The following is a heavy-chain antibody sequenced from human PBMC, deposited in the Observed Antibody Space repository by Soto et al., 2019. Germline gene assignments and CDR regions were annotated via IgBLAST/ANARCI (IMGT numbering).Heavy chain of an antibody. Sequence: QVQLVQSGAEVKKPGSSVKVSCKASGGTFSSYTISWVRQAPGQGLEWMGRIIPILGIANYAQKFQGRVTITADKSTSTAYMELSSLRSEDTAVYYCARDEPGNDAFDIWGQGTMVTVSS. CDR3: ARDEPGNDAFDI. CDR1: GGTFSSYT. J-gene: IGHJ3*02. V-gene: IGHV1-69*08. D-gene: IGHD7-27*01. CDR2: IIPILGIA.